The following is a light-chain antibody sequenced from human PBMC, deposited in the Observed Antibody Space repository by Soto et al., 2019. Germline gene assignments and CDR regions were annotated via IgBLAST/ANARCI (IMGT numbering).Light chain of an antibody. CDR1: QSVSSY. CDR3: QQRSNWPRT. V-gene: IGKV3-11*01. J-gene: IGKJ1*01. CDR2: DAS. Sequence: EIVLTQSPATLSLSPGERATLSCRASQSVSSYLAWYQQKPGQAPRLLIYDASNRATGIPARFSGSGSGTDFTLTITSLAPEHFAVYYCQQRSNWPRTFGQGTKVDIK.